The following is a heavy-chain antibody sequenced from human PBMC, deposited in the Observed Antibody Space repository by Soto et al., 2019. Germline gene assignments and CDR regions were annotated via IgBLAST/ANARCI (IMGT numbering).Heavy chain of an antibody. CDR3: ATGVIWIGYFTVDS. V-gene: IGHV1-69*12. D-gene: IGHD3-3*01. CDR2: FIPVYRTL. Sequence: QVLLLRSGAEGKKPGSSVKISSKPSGGSFGNSAINWLQQTLGQDLEWLGGFIPVYRTLNYAQKFQGRVTITADESTGTAYMTLNSLASNDTAVYYCATGVIWIGYFTVDSWGQGTRVTVSS. J-gene: IGHJ4*02. CDR1: GGSFGNSA.